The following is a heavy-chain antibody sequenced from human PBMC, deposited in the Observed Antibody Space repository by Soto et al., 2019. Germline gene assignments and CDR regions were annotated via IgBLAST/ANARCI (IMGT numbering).Heavy chain of an antibody. V-gene: IGHV3-20*04. CDR2: INWNGGST. Sequence: GGSLRLSCAASGFTFDDYGMSWVRQAPGGGLEWVSGINWNGGSTGYADSVKGRFTISRDNAKNSLYLQMNSLRAEDTALYYCARAGGSYYNPYYYYGTDVWGQGTTVTVSS. CDR3: ARAGGSYYNPYYYYGTDV. CDR1: GFTFDDYG. J-gene: IGHJ6*02. D-gene: IGHD3-10*01.